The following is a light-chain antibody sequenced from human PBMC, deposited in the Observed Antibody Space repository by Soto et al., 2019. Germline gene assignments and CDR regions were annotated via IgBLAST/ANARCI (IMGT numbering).Light chain of an antibody. V-gene: IGKV3-20*01. CDR2: GAS. J-gene: IGKJ3*01. Sequence: EIVLTQSPGTLSLSPGERATLSCRASQSVSSSYLAWYQQKPGQAPRLLIYGASSRATGIPDRFSGSGSGTDFTITISRLEPEDFAVYYCQQYGSSPLSTFGPGTKVGIK. CDR1: QSVSSSY. CDR3: QQYGSSPLST.